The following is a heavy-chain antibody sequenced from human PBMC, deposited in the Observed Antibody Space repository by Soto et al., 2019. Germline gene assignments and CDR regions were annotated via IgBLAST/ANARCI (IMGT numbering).Heavy chain of an antibody. D-gene: IGHD5-12*01. CDR1: GFTFSSYA. Sequence: EVQLLESGGGLVQPGGSLRLSCAASGFTFSSYAMSWVRQAPGKGLEWVSAISGSGGSTYYADSVKGRFTISRDNSKNTLYLHMNRLRAEDTAVYYCAKKAWLRGDYYYYMDVWGKGTTVTVSS. CDR3: AKKAWLRGDYYYYMDV. V-gene: IGHV3-23*01. CDR2: ISGSGGST. J-gene: IGHJ6*03.